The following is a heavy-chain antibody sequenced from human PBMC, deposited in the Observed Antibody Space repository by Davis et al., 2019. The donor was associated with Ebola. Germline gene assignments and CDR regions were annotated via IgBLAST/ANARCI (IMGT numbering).Heavy chain of an antibody. Sequence: AASVKVSCKASGYTFTSYGISWVRQAPGQGLEWMGWISAYNDNTNYAQKLQGRVIMTTDTSTSTAYMELRSLRSDDTAVYYCARDIRRYSSGWYPVGYWGQGTLVTVSS. CDR3: ARDIRRYSSGWYPVGY. V-gene: IGHV1-18*01. CDR1: GYTFTSYG. J-gene: IGHJ4*02. CDR2: ISAYNDNT. D-gene: IGHD6-19*01.